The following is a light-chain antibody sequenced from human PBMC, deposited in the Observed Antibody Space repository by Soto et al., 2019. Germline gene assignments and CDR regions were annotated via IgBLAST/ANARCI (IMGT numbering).Light chain of an antibody. J-gene: IGKJ5*01. CDR3: QQYGNSPQIT. V-gene: IGKV3-15*01. CDR1: QSVSSD. CDR2: GAS. Sequence: EIVMTQSPDTLSVSPGERVTLSCRASQSVSSDLAWYQQKPGQAPRLLIYGASTRATDVAARFSGSGSGTDFTLTISSLQSEDFAVYYCQQYGNSPQITFGQGTRLEIK.